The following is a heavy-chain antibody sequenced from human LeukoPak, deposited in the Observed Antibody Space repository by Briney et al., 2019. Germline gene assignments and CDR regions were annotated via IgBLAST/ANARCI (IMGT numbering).Heavy chain of an antibody. CDR3: AKDHANTPVVTN. CDR2: IKQDGSEK. V-gene: IGHV3-7*01. Sequence: GGSLRLSCAASGFTFSSYAMSWVRQAPGKGLEWVANIKQDGSEKYYVDSVKGRFTISRDNAKNSLYLQMNSLRAEDTAVYYCAKDHANTPVVTNWGQGILVSVSS. CDR1: GFTFSSYA. J-gene: IGHJ4*02. D-gene: IGHD2-21*02.